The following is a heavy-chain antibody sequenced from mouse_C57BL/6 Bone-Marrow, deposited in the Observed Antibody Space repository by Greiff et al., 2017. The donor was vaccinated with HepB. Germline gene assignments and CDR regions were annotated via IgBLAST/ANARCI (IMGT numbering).Heavy chain of an antibody. CDR2: ISNLAYSI. D-gene: IGHD2-1*01. V-gene: IGHV5-15*01. CDR3: ARRGNYEDYAMGC. CDR1: GFTFSDYG. Sequence: EVMLVESGGGLVQPGGSLKLSCAASGFTFSDYGMAWVRQAPRKGPEWVAFISNLAYSIYYADTVTGRFTISRENAKNTLYLEMSSLRSEDTAMYYCARRGNYEDYAMGCWGQGNPVTVSS. J-gene: IGHJ4*01.